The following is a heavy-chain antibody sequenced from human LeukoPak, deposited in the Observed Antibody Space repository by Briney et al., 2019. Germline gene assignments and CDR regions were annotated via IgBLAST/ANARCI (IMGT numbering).Heavy chain of an antibody. CDR1: GFTFSNDW. Sequence: GGSLRLSCAASGFTFSNDWMHWVRQAPGKGLVWVSRINTDGSTTTYADSVKGRFNISRANAKNTLYLQMNSLRGEATAVYYCARGRGGSYHYWGQGTLVTVSS. CDR3: ARGRGGSYHY. CDR2: INTDGSTT. D-gene: IGHD1-26*01. V-gene: IGHV3-74*03. J-gene: IGHJ4*02.